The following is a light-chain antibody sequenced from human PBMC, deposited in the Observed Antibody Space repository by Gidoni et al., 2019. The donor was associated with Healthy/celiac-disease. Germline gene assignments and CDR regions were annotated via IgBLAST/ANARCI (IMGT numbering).Light chain of an antibody. CDR2: DAS. V-gene: IGKV3D-11*01. CDR1: QGVSSY. J-gene: IGKJ4*01. Sequence: ENVLTKSPATLSLSPGERATLSCRASQGVSSYLAWYQQKPGQAPRLLIYDASNRATGIPARFSGSGPGTDFTLTISSLEPEDFAVYYCQQRSNWPLTFGGGTKVEIK. CDR3: QQRSNWPLT.